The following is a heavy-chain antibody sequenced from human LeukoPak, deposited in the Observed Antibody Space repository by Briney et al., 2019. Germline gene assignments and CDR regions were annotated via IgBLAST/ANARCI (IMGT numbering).Heavy chain of an antibody. Sequence: GGSLRLSCAASGFTFSSYSMNWVRQAPGKGLEWVSSISSSSSYIYYADSVKGRFTISRDNAKNSLYLQMNSLRAEDTAVYYCARASYYYYDSSGYGRPFDYWGQGTLVTVSS. CDR2: ISSSSSYI. CDR3: ARASYYYYDSSGYGRPFDY. J-gene: IGHJ4*02. D-gene: IGHD3-22*01. V-gene: IGHV3-21*01. CDR1: GFTFSSYS.